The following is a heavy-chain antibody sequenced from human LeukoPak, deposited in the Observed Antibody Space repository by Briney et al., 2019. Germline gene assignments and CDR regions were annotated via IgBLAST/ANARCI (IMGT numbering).Heavy chain of an antibody. CDR3: ARGSVDY. CDR2: INAGNGNT. J-gene: IGHJ4*02. V-gene: IGHV1-3*01. Sequence: GASGKVSCKASGYTFTMYAMHWVRQAPGQRLEWMGWINAGNGNTKYLQKFQGRVTITRDTSSSTAYMELSSLRSEDTAVYYCARGSVDYWGQGTLVTVSS. D-gene: IGHD3-10*01. CDR1: GYTFTMYA.